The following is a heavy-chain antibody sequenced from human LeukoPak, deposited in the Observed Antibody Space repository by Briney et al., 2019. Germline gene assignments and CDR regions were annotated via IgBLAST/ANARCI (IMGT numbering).Heavy chain of an antibody. V-gene: IGHV1-2*02. D-gene: IGHD2-15*01. Sequence: GASVKVSCKASGYTFTGYYMHWVRQAPGQGLEWMGWINPNSGGTNYAQKFQGRVTMTRDTSISTAYMELSRLRSDDTAVYYCARDGYCSGGSCVDYWGQGTLVTVSS. CDR3: ARDGYCSGGSCVDY. J-gene: IGHJ4*02. CDR2: INPNSGGT. CDR1: GYTFTGYY.